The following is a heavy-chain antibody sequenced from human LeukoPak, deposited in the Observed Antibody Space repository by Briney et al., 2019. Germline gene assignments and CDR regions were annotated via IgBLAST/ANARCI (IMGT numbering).Heavy chain of an antibody. Sequence: PGGSLRLSCAASGFTFSSYDMHWVRQATGKGLEWVSAIGTAGDTYYPGSVKGRFTISRENAKNSLYLQMNSLRAEDTAVYYCARYSGYDHAFDIWGQGTMATVSS. CDR3: ARYSGYDHAFDI. V-gene: IGHV3-13*01. CDR2: IGTAGDT. CDR1: GFTFSSYD. D-gene: IGHD5-12*01. J-gene: IGHJ3*02.